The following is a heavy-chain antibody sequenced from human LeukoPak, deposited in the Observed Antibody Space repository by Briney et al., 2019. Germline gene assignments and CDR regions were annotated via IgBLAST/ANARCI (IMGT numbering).Heavy chain of an antibody. J-gene: IGHJ4*02. Sequence: SETLSLTCTVSGGSINNYYWSWIRQPAGKGLEWVGRIFTTGSTDYNPSLESRVSISVDTSKNLFSLHLISVTAADTAVYYGARESKTYDGAGYYHDSWGQGTLVTVSS. CDR1: GGSINNYY. D-gene: IGHD3-22*01. CDR2: IFTTGST. V-gene: IGHV4-4*07. CDR3: ARESKTYDGAGYYHDS.